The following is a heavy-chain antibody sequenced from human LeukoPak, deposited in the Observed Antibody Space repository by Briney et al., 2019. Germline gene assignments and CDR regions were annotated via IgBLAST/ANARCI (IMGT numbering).Heavy chain of an antibody. CDR3: ASAHYDYVWGSYRHSNFDY. V-gene: IGHV3-48*04. CDR1: GFTFSSYS. D-gene: IGHD3-16*02. Sequence: GGSLRLSCAASGFTFSSYSMNWVRQAPGKGLEWVSYIRSSSSTIYYADSVKGRFTISRDNAKNPLYLQMNSLRAEDMAVYYCASAHYDYVWGSYRHSNFDYWGQGTLVTVSS. CDR2: IRSSSSTI. J-gene: IGHJ4*02.